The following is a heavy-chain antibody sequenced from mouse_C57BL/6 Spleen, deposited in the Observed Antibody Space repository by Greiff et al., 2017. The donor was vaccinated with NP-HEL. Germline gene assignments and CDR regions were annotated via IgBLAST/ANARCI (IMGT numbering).Heavy chain of an antibody. J-gene: IGHJ4*01. CDR2: IRSKSNNYAT. D-gene: IGHD2-1*01. CDR3: VRHNGKAMDY. V-gene: IGHV10-1*01. CDR1: GFSFNTYA. Sequence: EVMLVESGGGLVQPKGSLKLSCAASGFSFNTYAMNWVRQAPGKGLEWVARIRSKSNNYATYYADSVKDRFTISRDDSESMLYLQMNNLKTEDTAMYYCVRHNGKAMDYWGQGTSVTVSS.